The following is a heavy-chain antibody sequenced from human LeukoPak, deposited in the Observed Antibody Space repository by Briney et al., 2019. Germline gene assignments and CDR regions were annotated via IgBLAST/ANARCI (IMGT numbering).Heavy chain of an antibody. V-gene: IGHV4-38-2*02. CDR1: GYSINSAYY. CDR2: MYHSGIT. CDR3: ARLTPGKNWFDP. Sequence: SETLSLTCTVSGYSINSAYYWDWIRQPPGKGLEWIGTMYHSGITYYNLSLKSRVTISVDTSKNQFSLKLNSVTAADTAVYYCARLTPGKNWFDPWGHGTLVTVS. D-gene: IGHD3-10*01. J-gene: IGHJ5*02.